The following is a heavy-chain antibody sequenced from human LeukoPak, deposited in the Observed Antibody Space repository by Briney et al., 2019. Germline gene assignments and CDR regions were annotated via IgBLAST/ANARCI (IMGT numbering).Heavy chain of an antibody. J-gene: IGHJ4*02. V-gene: IGHV3-23*01. CDR2: ISISGSKT. CDR1: EFDFSSHA. D-gene: IGHD4-17*01. CDR3: ANEIRPNDY. Sequence: GGSLRLSCAASEFDFSSHAMTWVRQAPGKGLEWVSAISISGSKTYYADSVKGRFTISRDNSKNTLYLQMNSLRAEDTAVYYCANEIRPNDYWGQGTQVTVSS.